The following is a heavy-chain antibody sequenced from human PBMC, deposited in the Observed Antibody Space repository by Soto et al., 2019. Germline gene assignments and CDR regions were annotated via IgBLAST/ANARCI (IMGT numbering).Heavy chain of an antibody. CDR3: ARDSGVVVPGVFDY. V-gene: IGHV3-33*01. Sequence: GGSLRLSCAASGFTFSSYGMHWVRQAPGKGLEWVAVIWYDGSNKYYADSVKGRFTISRDNSKNTLYLQMNSLRAEDTAVYYCARDSGVVVPGVFDYWGQGTLVTVSS. D-gene: IGHD2-2*01. CDR1: GFTFSSYG. J-gene: IGHJ4*02. CDR2: IWYDGSNK.